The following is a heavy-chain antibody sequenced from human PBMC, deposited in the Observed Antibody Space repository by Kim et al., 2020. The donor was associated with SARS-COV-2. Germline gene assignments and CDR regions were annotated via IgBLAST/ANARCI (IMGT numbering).Heavy chain of an antibody. V-gene: IGHV4-34*01. CDR2: INHSGST. D-gene: IGHD2-2*02. CDR3: ARGGCSSTSCYTAWKARGYFDY. J-gene: IGHJ4*02. CDR1: GGSFSGYY. Sequence: SETLSLTCAVYGGSFSGYYWSWIRQPPGKGLEWIGEINHSGSTNYNPSLKSRVTISVDTSKNQFSLKLSSVTAADTAVYYCARGGCSSTSCYTAWKARGYFDYWGQGTLVTVSS.